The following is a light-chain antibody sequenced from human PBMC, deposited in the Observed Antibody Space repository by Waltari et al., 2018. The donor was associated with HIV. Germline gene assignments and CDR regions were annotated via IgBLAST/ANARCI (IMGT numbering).Light chain of an antibody. V-gene: IGLV2-14*01. CDR1: SSDGGGYFY. J-gene: IGLJ3*02. CDR2: DVS. CDR3: STYTRNNTPWV. Sequence: QSALTQPASVSGSPGQSITISCTGTSSDGGGYFYFSWYQQHPSNAPKLMIYDVSNRPSRVPNRFSGSKSGNTTPHTICGIRAEDEADYYCSTYTRNNTPWVFGEGTKLTVL.